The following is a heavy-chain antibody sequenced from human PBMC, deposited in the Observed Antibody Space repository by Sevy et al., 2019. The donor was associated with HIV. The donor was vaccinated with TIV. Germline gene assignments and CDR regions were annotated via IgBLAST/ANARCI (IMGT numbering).Heavy chain of an antibody. CDR2: IYGSRGVT. V-gene: IGHV3-23*01. J-gene: IGHJ4*02. CDR3: AKDYRIYCSRTSCLFDY. D-gene: IGHD2-2*01. Sequence: GGSLRLSCAASGFTFSSYALNWVRQAPGKGLEWVSTIYGSRGVTYYADYVKGRFTISRDNSKNTLYLQINSLRAEDTAVYYCAKDYRIYCSRTSCLFDYWGQGTLVTVSS. CDR1: GFTFSSYA.